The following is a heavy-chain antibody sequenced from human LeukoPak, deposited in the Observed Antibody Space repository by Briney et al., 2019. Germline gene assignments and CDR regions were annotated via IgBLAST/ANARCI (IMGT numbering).Heavy chain of an antibody. CDR1: GFTFSSYA. J-gene: IGHJ4*02. Sequence: GGSLRLSCAASGFTFSSYAMHWVRQAPGKGLEWVAVFSYDETNKYYADSVKGRFTISRDNSKNTLYLQMNSLGVEDTAVYYCASGAGVDRSGYYYAPFDYWGQGILVTVSS. CDR2: FSYDETNK. D-gene: IGHD3-22*01. V-gene: IGHV3-30*04. CDR3: ASGAGVDRSGYYYAPFDY.